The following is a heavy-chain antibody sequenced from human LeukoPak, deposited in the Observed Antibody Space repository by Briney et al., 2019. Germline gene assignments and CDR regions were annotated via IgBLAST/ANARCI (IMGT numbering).Heavy chain of an antibody. CDR2: IGVSGETT. CDR1: GFYFNASA. CDR3: AKRRARVTSFDY. Sequence: GGSLRLSCVASGFYFNASAMSWVRHAPGKGLEWVSAIGVSGETTYYADSVRGRFTISRDNFKNTLYLQMSSLRAEDTAVYYCAKRRARVTSFDYWGQGSLITVSS. V-gene: IGHV3-23*01. D-gene: IGHD2-21*02. J-gene: IGHJ4*02.